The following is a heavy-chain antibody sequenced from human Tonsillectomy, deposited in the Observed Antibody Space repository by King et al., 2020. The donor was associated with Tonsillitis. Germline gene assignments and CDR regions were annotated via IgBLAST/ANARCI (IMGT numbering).Heavy chain of an antibody. CDR1: GGSISSGGYY. CDR3: AREATLGAYNWNQQSVWFDP. D-gene: IGHD1-20*01. Sequence: LQLQESGPGLVKPSQTLSLTCTVSGGSISSGGYYWSWIRQHPGKGLEWIGYIYYSGSTYYNPSLKSRVTISVDTSKNQLSLKLSSVTAADTAVYYCAREATLGAYNWNQQSVWFDPWGQGTLVTVSS. CDR2: IYYSGST. J-gene: IGHJ5*02. V-gene: IGHV4-31*03.